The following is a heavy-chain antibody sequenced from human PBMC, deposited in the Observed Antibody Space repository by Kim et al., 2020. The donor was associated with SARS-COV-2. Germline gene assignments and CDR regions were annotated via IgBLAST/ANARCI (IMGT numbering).Heavy chain of an antibody. Sequence: GRSTISRDNAKNSLYLQMNSLRAEETAVYYCARGPHITGTTDPPGGGLDYWGQGTLVTVSS. J-gene: IGHJ4*02. CDR3: ARGPHITGTTDPPGGGLDY. D-gene: IGHD1-20*01. V-gene: IGHV3-11*05.